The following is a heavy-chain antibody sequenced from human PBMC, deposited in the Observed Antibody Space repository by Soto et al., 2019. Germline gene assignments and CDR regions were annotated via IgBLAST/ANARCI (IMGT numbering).Heavy chain of an antibody. CDR2: IYYSGST. CDR3: ARQPPLSYDFWSGYYTGAFDI. V-gene: IGHV4-59*08. Sequence: SETLSLTCTVSGGSISSYYWSWIRQPPGKGLEWIGYIYYSGSTNYNPSLKSRVTISVDTSKNQFSLKLSSVTAADTAVYYCARQPPLSYDFWSGYYTGAFDIWGQGTMVTVSS. CDR1: GGSISSYY. D-gene: IGHD3-3*01. J-gene: IGHJ3*02.